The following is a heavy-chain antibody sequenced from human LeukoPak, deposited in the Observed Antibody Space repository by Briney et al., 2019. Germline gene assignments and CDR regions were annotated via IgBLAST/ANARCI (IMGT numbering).Heavy chain of an antibody. D-gene: IGHD3-22*01. Sequence: SETLSLTCAVYGGSFSGYYWCWIRQPPGKGLEWIGEINHSGSTNYNPSLKSRVTISVDTSKNQFSLKLSSVTAADTAVYYCARGPEMKRDSSGYYYNWGQGTLVTVSS. CDR3: ARGPEMKRDSSGYYYN. CDR2: INHSGST. J-gene: IGHJ4*02. V-gene: IGHV4-34*09. CDR1: GGSFSGYY.